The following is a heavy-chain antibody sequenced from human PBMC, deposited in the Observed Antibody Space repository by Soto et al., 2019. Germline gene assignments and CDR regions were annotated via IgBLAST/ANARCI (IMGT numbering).Heavy chain of an antibody. J-gene: IGHJ4*02. V-gene: IGHV3-7*01. CDR1: RFTFSSYW. Sequence: EVQLVESGGGLVQPGGSLRLSCAASRFTFSSYWMTWVRQAPGKGLEWVANIKHDGSEKYYVDSVKGRFTISRDNAKNSQYLQMSSLRAEDTAVYYCASNLLTYGTEIRYWGQGTLVTVSS. CDR3: ASNLLTYGTEIRY. D-gene: IGHD3-10*01. CDR2: IKHDGSEK.